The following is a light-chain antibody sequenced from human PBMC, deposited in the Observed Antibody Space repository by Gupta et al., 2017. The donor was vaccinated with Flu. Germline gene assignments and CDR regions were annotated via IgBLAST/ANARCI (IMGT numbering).Light chain of an antibody. V-gene: IGKV3-20*01. J-gene: IGKJ2*01. CDR1: QTINNNY. CDR2: AAS. Sequence: IVLTQSPGTLSLSPGERATLSCRASQTINNNYLAWYQQKPGQAPRLLIYAASSRAAGIPDSFSGSGSGTDFTLTITRREPEDFAVYYCQQYCNSSLYIFGQGTKMEIK. CDR3: QQYCNSSLYI.